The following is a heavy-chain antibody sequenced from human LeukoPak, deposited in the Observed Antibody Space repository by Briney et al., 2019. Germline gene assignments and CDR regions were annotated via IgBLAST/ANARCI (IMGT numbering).Heavy chain of an antibody. V-gene: IGHV4-59*01. J-gene: IGHJ6*03. D-gene: IGHD5-18*01. Sequence: PSKTLSLTCAVYDGSFSGYYWSWIRQPPGKGLGWIGYIYYSGSTNYNPSLKSRVTISVDTSKNQFSLKLSSVTAADTAVYYCARQQTRGYSYGVPMDVWGKGTTVTVSS. CDR3: ARQQTRGYSYGVPMDV. CDR1: DGSFSGYY. CDR2: IYYSGST.